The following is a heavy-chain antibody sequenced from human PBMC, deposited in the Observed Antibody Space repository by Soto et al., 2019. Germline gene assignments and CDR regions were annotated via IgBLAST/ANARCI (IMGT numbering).Heavy chain of an antibody. V-gene: IGHV4-59*08. J-gene: IGHJ3*02. CDR1: DGSISSYY. CDR3: AGHGNLGILDFDI. CDR2: IYYSGST. Sequence: QVQLQESGPGLVKPSETLSLTCTVSDGSISSYYWSWIRQPPGKGLEWIGYIYYSGSTNYNPSLKSRVTISVDTSKNQFSLKLSSVTAADTAVYYCAGHGNLGILDFDIWGQGTMVTVSS. D-gene: IGHD4-4*01.